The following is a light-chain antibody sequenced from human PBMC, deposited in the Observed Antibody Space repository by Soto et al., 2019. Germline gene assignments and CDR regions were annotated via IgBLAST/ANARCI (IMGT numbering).Light chain of an antibody. CDR2: EGS. CDR1: SSDDGSYNL. CDR3: CSYAGSSTYV. V-gene: IGLV2-23*01. J-gene: IGLJ1*01. Sequence: QSALTQPASVSGSPGQSITISCTGTSSDDGSYNLVSWYQQHPGKTPKLMIYEGSKRPSGVSNRFSGSKSGNTASLTISGLQPEDEADYYCCSYAGSSTYVFGTGTKVTVL.